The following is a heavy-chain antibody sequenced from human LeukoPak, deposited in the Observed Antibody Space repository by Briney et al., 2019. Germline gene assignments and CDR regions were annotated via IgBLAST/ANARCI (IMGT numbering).Heavy chain of an antibody. CDR1: GGSISSGSYY. CDR3: ARGDYYDSSGYPPYYYYGMDV. Sequence: PSQTLSLTCTVSGGSISSGSYYWSWIRQPAGKGLEWIWRIYTSGSTNYNPSLKSRVTISVDTSKNQFSLKLSSVTAADTAVYYCARGDYYDSSGYPPYYYYGMDVWGQGTTVTVSS. CDR2: IYTSGST. D-gene: IGHD3-22*01. J-gene: IGHJ6*02. V-gene: IGHV4-61*02.